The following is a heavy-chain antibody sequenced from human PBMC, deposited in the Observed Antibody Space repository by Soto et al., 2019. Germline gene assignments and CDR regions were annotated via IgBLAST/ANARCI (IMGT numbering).Heavy chain of an antibody. CDR2: IYHSGST. CDR3: ARGYREEWLLIGGSWFDP. CDR1: SGSISSSNW. V-gene: IGHV4-4*02. Sequence: PSETLSLTCAVSSGSISSSNWWSWVRQPPGKGLEWIGEIYHSGSTNYNPSLKSRVTISVDKSKNQFSLKLSSVTAADTAVYYCARGYREEWLLIGGSWFDPWGQGTLVTVSS. D-gene: IGHD3-3*01. J-gene: IGHJ5*02.